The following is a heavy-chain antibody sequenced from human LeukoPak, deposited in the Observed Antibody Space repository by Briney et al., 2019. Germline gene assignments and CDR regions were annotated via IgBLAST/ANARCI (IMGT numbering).Heavy chain of an antibody. Sequence: GGSLRLSCAASGFTFSSYAMHWVRQAPGKGLEWVAVISYDGSNKYYADSVKGRFTISRDNSKNTLYLQMNSLRAEDTAVYYCAREVGHYFDYWGQGTLVTVSP. CDR3: AREVGHYFDY. CDR1: GFTFSSYA. CDR2: ISYDGSNK. V-gene: IGHV3-30-3*01. J-gene: IGHJ4*02.